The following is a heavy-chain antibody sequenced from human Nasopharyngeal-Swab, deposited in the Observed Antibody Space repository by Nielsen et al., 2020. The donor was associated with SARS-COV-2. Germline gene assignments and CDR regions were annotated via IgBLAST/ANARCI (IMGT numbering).Heavy chain of an antibody. CDR2: IWYDGSNK. CDR1: GFTFSSYG. V-gene: IGHV3-33*01. J-gene: IGHJ4*02. D-gene: IGHD3-10*01. Sequence: GESLKISCAASGFTFSSYGMHWVRQAPGKGLEWVAVIWYDGSNKYYADSVKGRFTISRDNSKNTLYLQMNSLRADDTAVYYCTRDGGFREGDYWGQGTLVTVSS. CDR3: TRDGGFREGDY.